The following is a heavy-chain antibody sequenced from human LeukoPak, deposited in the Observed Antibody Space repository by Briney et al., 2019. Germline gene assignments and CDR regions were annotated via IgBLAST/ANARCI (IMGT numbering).Heavy chain of an antibody. CDR2: IYYSGST. CDR3: ARGRDILTGYYPGIYFDY. CDR1: GGSFSGYY. J-gene: IGHJ4*02. Sequence: PSETLSLTCAVYGGSFSGYYWSWIRQPPGKGLEWIGYIYYSGSTNYNPSLKSRVTISVDTSKNQFSLKLSSVTAADTAVYYCARGRDILTGYYPGIYFDYWGQGTLVTVSS. D-gene: IGHD3-9*01. V-gene: IGHV4-59*01.